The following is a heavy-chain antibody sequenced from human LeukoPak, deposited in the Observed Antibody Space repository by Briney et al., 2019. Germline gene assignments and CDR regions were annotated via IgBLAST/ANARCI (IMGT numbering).Heavy chain of an antibody. V-gene: IGHV3-23*01. CDR1: GFTFSSYW. D-gene: IGHD3-10*01. J-gene: IGHJ4*02. Sequence: PGGSLRLSCAASGFTFSSYWMSWVRQAPGKGLEWVSVISGSGGSTYYADSVKGRFTISRDNSKNTLYLQMNSLRAEDTAVYYCAKDSYGSGSYYTSRWGQGTLVTVSS. CDR2: ISGSGGST. CDR3: AKDSYGSGSYYTSR.